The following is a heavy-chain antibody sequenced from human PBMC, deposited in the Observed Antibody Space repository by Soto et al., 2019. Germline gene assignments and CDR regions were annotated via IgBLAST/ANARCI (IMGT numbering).Heavy chain of an antibody. CDR3: ASQYYYGSGSYLDPFDY. Sequence: GESLKISCKGSGYSFTSYWIGWVRQMPGKGLEWMGIIYPGDSDTRYSPSFQGQVTISADKSISTAYLQWSSLKASDTAMYYCASQYYYGSGSYLDPFDYWGQGTLVTVSS. D-gene: IGHD3-10*01. CDR2: IYPGDSDT. V-gene: IGHV5-51*01. CDR1: GYSFTSYW. J-gene: IGHJ4*02.